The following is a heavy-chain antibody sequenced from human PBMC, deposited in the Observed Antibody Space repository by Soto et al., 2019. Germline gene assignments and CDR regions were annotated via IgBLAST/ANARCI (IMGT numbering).Heavy chain of an antibody. CDR1: GFTFSSYA. CDR3: AGGGTSGNYAFDI. D-gene: IGHD2-8*01. Sequence: DVQLLESGGGLVQPGGSLRLSCAASGFTFSSYAMSWVRQAPGKGLAWVSSLTGSGGSAYYADSVKGRFTISRDNSRDTLYLQMNSLRAEATVVYYCAGGGTSGNYAFDIWGQGTLVTVSS. V-gene: IGHV3-23*01. J-gene: IGHJ3*02. CDR2: LTGSGGSA.